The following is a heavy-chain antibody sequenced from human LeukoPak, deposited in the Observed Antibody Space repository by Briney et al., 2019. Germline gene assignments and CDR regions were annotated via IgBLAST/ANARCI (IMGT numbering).Heavy chain of an antibody. D-gene: IGHD2-15*01. CDR2: ISYDGSNK. V-gene: IGHV3-30*19. CDR1: GITFSSYG. CDR3: VRGGRRTLVVVATKGGVDY. Sequence: QPGGSLRLSCAASGITFSSYGMHWVRQAPDKGLEWVAVISYDGSNKYYADSVKGRFTISRDNSKNTLYLQMNSLRAEDTAVYYCVRGGRRTLVVVATKGGVDYWGQGTLVTVSS. J-gene: IGHJ4*02.